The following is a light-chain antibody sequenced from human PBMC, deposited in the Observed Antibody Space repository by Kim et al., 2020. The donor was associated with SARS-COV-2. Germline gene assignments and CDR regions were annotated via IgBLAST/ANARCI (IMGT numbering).Light chain of an antibody. J-gene: IGLJ2*01. CDR1: KVEDRY. V-gene: IGLV3-1*01. CDR3: QAWDSNTAV. CDR2: QDT. Sequence: VSPGQTATITCSGDKVEDRYVCWFQQKPGQSPLLVISQDTKRPSGIPERFSGSNSGNTATLTISGTQATDEADYFCQAWDSNTAVFGGGTQLTVL.